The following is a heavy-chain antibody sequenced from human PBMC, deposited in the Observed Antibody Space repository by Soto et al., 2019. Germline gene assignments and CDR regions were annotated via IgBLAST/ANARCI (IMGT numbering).Heavy chain of an antibody. V-gene: IGHV3-66*01. CDR3: ARDRSSGYDFERVY. CDR2: IYSGGST. D-gene: IGHD5-12*01. J-gene: IGHJ4*02. CDR1: GFTVSSNY. Sequence: GGSLRLSCAASGFTVSSNYMSWVRQAPGKGLEWVSVIYSGGSTYYADSVKGRFTISRDNSKNTLYLQMNSLRAEDTAVYYCARDRSSGYDFERVYWGQGTLVTVSS.